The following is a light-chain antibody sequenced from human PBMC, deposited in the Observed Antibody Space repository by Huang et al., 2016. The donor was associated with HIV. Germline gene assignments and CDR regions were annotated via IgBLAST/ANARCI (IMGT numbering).Light chain of an antibody. CDR3: QQSSSTPFT. Sequence: DIQMTQSPSSLSASVGDRVTITCRASQTITSFLNWYQQKPGKAPKLLIYAASSLQSGVPSRFSGSGSGTSFTLTINTLQPEDFATYYCQQSSSTPFTLGPGTRVDIK. CDR1: QTITSF. J-gene: IGKJ3*01. V-gene: IGKV1-39*01. CDR2: AAS.